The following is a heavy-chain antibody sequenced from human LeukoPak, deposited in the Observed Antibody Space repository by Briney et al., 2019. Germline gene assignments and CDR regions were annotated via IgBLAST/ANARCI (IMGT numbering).Heavy chain of an antibody. J-gene: IGHJ4*02. CDR1: GYTFTDYW. Sequence: GASVKVSCKASGYTFTDYWIQWVRQAPGQGLEWMGWINPNSGGTNYAQKFQGRVTMTRDTSISTAYMELSRLRSDDTAVYYCARLTVIAADTPYYLDYWGQGTLVTVSS. V-gene: IGHV1-2*02. D-gene: IGHD6-13*01. CDR3: ARLTVIAADTPYYLDY. CDR2: INPNSGGT.